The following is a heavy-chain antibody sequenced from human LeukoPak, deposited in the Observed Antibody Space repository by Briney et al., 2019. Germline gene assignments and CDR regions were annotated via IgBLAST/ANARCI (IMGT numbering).Heavy chain of an antibody. CDR1: GFSFSERY. Sequence: GGSLRLSCAASGFSFSERYMTWVRQAPGKGLEWLSYISRTSSDINYADSAKGRFTISRDNAENSLYLQMDSLRVEDTAVYFCARRAGYCSDGICYSGNYFDYWGQGTLVTVSS. J-gene: IGHJ4*02. V-gene: IGHV3-11*06. CDR2: ISRTSSDI. CDR3: ARRAGYCSDGICYSGNYFDY. D-gene: IGHD2-15*01.